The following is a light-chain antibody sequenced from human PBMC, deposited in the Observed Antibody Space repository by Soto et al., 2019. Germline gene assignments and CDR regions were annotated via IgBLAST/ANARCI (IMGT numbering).Light chain of an antibody. CDR1: QSISSF. CDR3: QQSYTTPWT. CDR2: AAS. Sequence: DIHMTQSPSSLSASVGDRVTITVRASQSISSFLNWYQQRPGKAPNLLIYAASTLRYGVPSRFRGSESGTEFTLTISSLQPEDFATYFCQQSYTTPWTFGQGTKV. J-gene: IGKJ1*01. V-gene: IGKV1-39*01.